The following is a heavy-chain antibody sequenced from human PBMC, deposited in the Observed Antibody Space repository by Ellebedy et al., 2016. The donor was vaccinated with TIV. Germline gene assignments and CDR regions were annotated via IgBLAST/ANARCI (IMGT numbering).Heavy chain of an antibody. J-gene: IGHJ4*02. V-gene: IGHV4-59*11. CDR2: FYYNGNT. CDR3: ARGGASSKYFDF. Sequence: MPSETLSLTCNVSGDSISGHYWSWIRQSPGKGLEWIGYFYYNGNTNYDPSLKSRVIMSVDTSNNQFSLKLNSVTAADTAVYYCARGGASSKYFDFWGQGTLVTVSS. CDR1: GDSISGHY.